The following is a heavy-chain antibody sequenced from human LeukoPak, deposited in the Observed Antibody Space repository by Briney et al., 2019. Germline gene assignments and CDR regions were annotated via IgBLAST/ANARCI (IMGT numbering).Heavy chain of an antibody. J-gene: IGHJ4*02. V-gene: IGHV3-74*01. Sequence: PGGSLRLSCAASGFTFRSFWMHWVRQAPGKGLEWVAYISTDGGSTNYADSVKGRFAVSKDNAKNTLYLQMNSLRAEDTAVYYCVVVSYYYDTSGYVDSWGQGTLVTVSS. D-gene: IGHD3-22*01. CDR2: ISTDGGST. CDR1: GFTFRSFW. CDR3: VVVSYYYDTSGYVDS.